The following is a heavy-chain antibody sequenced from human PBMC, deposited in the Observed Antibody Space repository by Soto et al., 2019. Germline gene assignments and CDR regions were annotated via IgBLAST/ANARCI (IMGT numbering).Heavy chain of an antibody. D-gene: IGHD5-12*01. CDR1: GFTFSSYA. Sequence: QVQLVESGGGVVQPGRSLRLSCAASGFTFSSYAMHWVRQAPGKGLEWVALISYDGSSEYYADSVKGRFIISRDNSKNTLYLQMNSLRPEDTAVYYCASLIVATPFDYWGQGTLVTASS. V-gene: IGHV3-30*04. CDR2: ISYDGSSE. J-gene: IGHJ4*02. CDR3: ASLIVATPFDY.